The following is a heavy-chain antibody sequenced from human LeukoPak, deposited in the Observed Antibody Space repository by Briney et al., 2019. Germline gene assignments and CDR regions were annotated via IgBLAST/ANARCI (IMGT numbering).Heavy chain of an antibody. Sequence: ASVKVSCKASGGTFSSYAISWVRQAPGQGLEWMGGIIPIFGTANYAQKFQGRVTITADKSTSTAYMELSSLRSGDTAVYYCARDRGYCSGGSCLNKYFDPWGQGTLVTVSS. CDR3: ARDRGYCSGGSCLNKYFDP. CDR2: IIPIFGTA. V-gene: IGHV1-69*06. J-gene: IGHJ5*02. CDR1: GGTFSSYA. D-gene: IGHD2-15*01.